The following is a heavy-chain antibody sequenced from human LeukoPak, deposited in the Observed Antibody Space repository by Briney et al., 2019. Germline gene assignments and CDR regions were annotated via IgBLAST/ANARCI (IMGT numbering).Heavy chain of an antibody. CDR1: GFTFSSYV. V-gene: IGHV3-30*09. D-gene: IGHD7-27*01. Sequence: GWSLRLSCAASGFTFSSYVMHWVRQAPGKGLEWVAIISYDGSNEYYADSVKGRFAISRDNSKNTLYLQMNSLRAEDTAVYYCAKVPNWGWSPFDYWGQGTLVTVSS. CDR2: ISYDGSNE. CDR3: AKVPNWGWSPFDY. J-gene: IGHJ4*02.